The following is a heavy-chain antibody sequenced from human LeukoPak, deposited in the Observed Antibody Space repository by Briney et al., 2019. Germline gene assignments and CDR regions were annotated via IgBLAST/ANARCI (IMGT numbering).Heavy chain of an antibody. CDR3: ARVSIAAAGSYYYYGMDV. D-gene: IGHD6-13*01. Sequence: ASVKVSCKASGGTFSSYTISWVRQAPGQGLEWMGRIIPILGITNYAQKFQGRVTITADNSTSTAYMELSSLRSEDTAVYYCARVSIAAAGSYYYYGMDVWGKGTTVTVSS. CDR1: GGTFSSYT. J-gene: IGHJ6*04. V-gene: IGHV1-69*02. CDR2: IIPILGIT.